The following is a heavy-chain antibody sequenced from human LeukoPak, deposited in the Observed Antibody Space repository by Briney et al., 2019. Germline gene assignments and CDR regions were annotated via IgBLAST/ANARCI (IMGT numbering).Heavy chain of an antibody. J-gene: IGHJ4*02. CDR1: GFTLSNYW. V-gene: IGHV3-7*01. D-gene: IGHD5-24*01. Sequence: GGSLRLSCAASGFTLSNYWMSWVRQAPGKGLEWVANIKQDGSEKNYVDSVKGRFTISRDNADNSLYLQMNSLRAEDTAVYYCARHKMGFDGYHFEYWGQGILVTGSS. CDR2: IKQDGSEK. CDR3: ARHKMGFDGYHFEY.